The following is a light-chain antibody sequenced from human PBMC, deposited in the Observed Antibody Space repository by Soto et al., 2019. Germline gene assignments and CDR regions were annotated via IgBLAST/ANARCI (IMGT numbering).Light chain of an antibody. CDR3: QHSYISPLT. Sequence: DIQMTQSPSSLSASLGDRVTITCRSSQSINSYLNWYQQKPGKAPKLLIYTASSLQSGVPSRFSGSGSGTDFTLTISSLQPEDFATYYCQHSYISPLTFGQGTRLEIK. J-gene: IGKJ5*01. V-gene: IGKV1-39*01. CDR2: TAS. CDR1: QSINSY.